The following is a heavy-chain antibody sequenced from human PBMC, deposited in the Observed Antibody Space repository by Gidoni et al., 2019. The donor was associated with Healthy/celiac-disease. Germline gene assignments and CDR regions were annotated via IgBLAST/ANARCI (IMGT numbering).Heavy chain of an antibody. J-gene: IGHJ4*02. V-gene: IGHV3-33*01. D-gene: IGHD3-22*01. CDR2: IWYDGSNK. Sequence: QVQLVESGGGVVQPGRSLRLSCAASGFTFSSYGMHWVRQAPGKGLEWVAVIWYDGSNKYYADSVKCRFTISRDNSKNTLYLQMNSLRAEDTDVYYCSRETYYYDSSGYFPPFYFDYWGQGTLVTVSS. CDR1: GFTFSSYG. CDR3: SRETYYYDSSGYFPPFYFDY.